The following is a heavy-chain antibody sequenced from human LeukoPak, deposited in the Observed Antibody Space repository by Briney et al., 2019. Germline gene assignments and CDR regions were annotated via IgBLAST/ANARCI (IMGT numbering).Heavy chain of an antibody. D-gene: IGHD2-8*01. V-gene: IGHV1-8*01. CDR3: TRRANGRRYNWFDA. J-gene: IGHJ5*02. CDR2: MNPHSDNT. Sequence: ASVKVSFKASGYTFTSYDINWVRQATGQELEWIGWMNPHSDNTAYAQKFQGRVTMTKNTSISTAYMELSSLRSDDTAVYYCTRRANGRRYNWFDAWGQGTLVTVSS. CDR1: GYTFTSYD.